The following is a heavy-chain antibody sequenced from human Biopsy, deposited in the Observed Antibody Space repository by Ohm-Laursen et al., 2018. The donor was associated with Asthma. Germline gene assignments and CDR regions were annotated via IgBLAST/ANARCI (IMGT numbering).Heavy chain of an antibody. D-gene: IGHD3-22*01. Sequence: SQTLSLTCTVSGASIKTDDHYWSWLRQPPGKGLEWFGFIHYSGSTSYNPSLKGGVTISVDTSKNQFSLRLSSVTAADTAMYYCARIPRRSGSYFVDYWGQGTLDTVSS. CDR3: ARIPRRSGSYFVDY. J-gene: IGHJ4*02. V-gene: IGHV4-30-4*01. CDR1: GASIKTDDHY. CDR2: IHYSGST.